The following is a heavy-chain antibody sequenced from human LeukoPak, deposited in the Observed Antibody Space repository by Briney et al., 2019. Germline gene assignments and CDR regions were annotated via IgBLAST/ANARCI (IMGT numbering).Heavy chain of an antibody. CDR1: GYTFTSYA. D-gene: IGHD6-19*01. CDR2: INAGNGNT. CDR3: ARGDSSGWYVDY. J-gene: IGHJ4*02. Sequence: ASVKVSCKASGYTFTSYAMHWVRQAPGQRLEWMGWINAGNGNTKYSQKFQGRVTITRDTSASTAYMELGSLRSEDTAVYYCARGDSSGWYVDYWGQGTLVTVSS. V-gene: IGHV1-3*01.